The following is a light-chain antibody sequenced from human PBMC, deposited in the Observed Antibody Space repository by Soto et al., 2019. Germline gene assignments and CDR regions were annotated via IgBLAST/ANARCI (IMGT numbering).Light chain of an antibody. CDR1: QGLSSY. Sequence: IQLTQFPSSRSPSVGDRVTITCRASQGLSSYLAWYQQKQGKAPKLLIYAASSLQSGVPSRFSGSVSGTDGTITISSLQTEDGTTYYCQQLNSYPLTFGGGTKVDIK. CDR2: AAS. V-gene: IGKV1-9*01. J-gene: IGKJ4*01. CDR3: QQLNSYPLT.